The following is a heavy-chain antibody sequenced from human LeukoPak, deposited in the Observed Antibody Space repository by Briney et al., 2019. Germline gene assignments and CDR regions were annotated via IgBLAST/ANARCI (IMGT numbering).Heavy chain of an antibody. CDR1: GFTFSSYT. Sequence: RRSLRLSCTASGFTFSSYTMNWVRQAPGKGLEWVSAIHNGGGTKSYADSVKGRFTISRDNSKNTLFLQMNSLRAEDTAVYYCAKDSAFGGEDSWGQGTLVTVSS. J-gene: IGHJ4*02. CDR3: AKDSAFGGEDS. CDR2: IHNGGGTK. V-gene: IGHV3-23*01. D-gene: IGHD3-16*01.